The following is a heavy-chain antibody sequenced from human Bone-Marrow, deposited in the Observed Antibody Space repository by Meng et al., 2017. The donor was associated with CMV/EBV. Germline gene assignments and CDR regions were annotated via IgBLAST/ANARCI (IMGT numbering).Heavy chain of an antibody. D-gene: IGHD4-17*01. V-gene: IGHV1-69*02. CDR3: ARTPNLLHYVFDS. J-gene: IGHJ4*02. Sequence: SVKVSCKASGGTLSDYTVSWVRQAPGQGLEWMGKIIPLTGIANDAQRSRGRVTLTADKSTGTAYMELSSLRPEDTAVYYCARTPNLLHYVFDSWGQGTLVTVSS. CDR1: GGTLSDYT. CDR2: IIPLTGIA.